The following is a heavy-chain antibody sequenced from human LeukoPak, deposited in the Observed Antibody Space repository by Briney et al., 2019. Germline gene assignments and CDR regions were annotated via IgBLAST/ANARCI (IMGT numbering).Heavy chain of an antibody. D-gene: IGHD3-22*01. CDR3: AIVLSYDTTGARFDY. CDR2: IYNSGST. J-gene: IGHJ4*02. V-gene: IGHV4-4*07. CDR1: GGSSSSYY. Sequence: SETLSLTCTVSGGSSSSYYWSWIRQPAGKGLEWIGRIYNSGSTKYNPSLKSRVTMSVDTSKDQLSLKLSSVTAADTAVYYCAIVLSYDTTGARFDYWGQGTLVTVSS.